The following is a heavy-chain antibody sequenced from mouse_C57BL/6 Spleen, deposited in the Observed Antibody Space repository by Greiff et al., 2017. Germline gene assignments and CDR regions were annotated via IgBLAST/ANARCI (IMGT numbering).Heavy chain of an antibody. D-gene: IGHD2-5*01. CDR2: ILPGSGST. CDR3: ARPSNYHYWYFDG. V-gene: IGHV1-9*01. Sequence: VQLQQSGAELMKPGASVKLSCKATGYTFTGYWIEWVKQRPGHGLAWIGEILPGSGSTNYNEQFKGKATFTADTSSNTAYMQLSSLTTEYSAIYYCARPSNYHYWYFDGWGTGTTVTVSS. J-gene: IGHJ1*03. CDR1: GYTFTGYW.